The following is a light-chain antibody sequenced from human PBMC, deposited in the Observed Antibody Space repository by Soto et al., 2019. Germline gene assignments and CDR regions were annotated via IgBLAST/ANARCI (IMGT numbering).Light chain of an antibody. J-gene: IGKJ5*01. CDR3: QQYNNWPPIT. CDR1: QSISSN. CDR2: GAS. Sequence: EIVLTQSPGTLSLSPGERATLSCRASQSISSNYLAWYQQKPGQAPRLLIYGASTRASGIPVRFSGSGSGTEFTLTISSLQSEDFAVYYCQQYNNWPPITFGQGTRLEIK. V-gene: IGKV3-15*01.